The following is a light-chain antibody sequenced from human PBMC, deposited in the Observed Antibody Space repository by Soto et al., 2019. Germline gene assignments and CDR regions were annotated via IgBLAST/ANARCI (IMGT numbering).Light chain of an antibody. CDR3: QQYKNWPL. CDR2: GAS. V-gene: IGKV3-15*01. J-gene: IGKJ5*01. CDR1: HSVNSH. Sequence: MMMTQSPATLSVSPGERVTLSCRTSHSVNSHVAWYQQKPGQAPRLLLYGASTRATGIPVRFSGSGFGTEFTLTISSLQSEEFAVYYCQQYKNWPLFGQGKRLDI.